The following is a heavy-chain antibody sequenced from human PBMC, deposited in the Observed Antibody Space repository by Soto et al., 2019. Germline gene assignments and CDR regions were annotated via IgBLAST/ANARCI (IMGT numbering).Heavy chain of an antibody. CDR3: ARVDSGYCTNGVCYTGYFDY. Sequence: GGSLRLSCAASGFTFSSYSMNWVRQAPGKGLEWVSYISSSSSTIYYADSVKGRFTISRDNAKNSLYLQMNSLRAEDTAVYYCARVDSGYCTNGVCYTGYFDYWGQGTLVTVSS. V-gene: IGHV3-48*01. CDR1: GFTFSSYS. D-gene: IGHD2-8*01. J-gene: IGHJ4*02. CDR2: ISSSSSTI.